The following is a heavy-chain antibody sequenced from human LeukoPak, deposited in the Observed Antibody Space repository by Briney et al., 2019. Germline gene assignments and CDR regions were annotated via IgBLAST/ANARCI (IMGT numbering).Heavy chain of an antibody. CDR1: GGSIRSDY. Sequence: SESLSLTCNVSGGSIRSDYWSWIRQSPGKGLEWIGYIYYSATTHYSPSLQSRVTISVDTSKNQLSLQMTSVTAADTAVYYCARGAHGYVGWFDSWGQGTLVTVSS. CDR2: IYYSATT. J-gene: IGHJ5*01. CDR3: ARGAHGYVGWFDS. V-gene: IGHV4-59*01. D-gene: IGHD3-16*01.